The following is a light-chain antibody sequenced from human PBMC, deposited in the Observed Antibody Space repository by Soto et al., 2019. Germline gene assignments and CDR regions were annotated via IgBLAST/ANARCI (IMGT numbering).Light chain of an antibody. CDR1: SSDVGGYIY. Sequence: QSVLTQPASVSGSPGQSITISCTGTSSDVGGYIYVSWYQQHPGKAPKLMIYDVTSRPSGVSYRFSGSKSGNTASLTISGLQAEDEADYYCSSYTTSSSYVFXTGTKVNVL. V-gene: IGLV2-14*01. CDR3: SSYTTSSSYV. CDR2: DVT. J-gene: IGLJ1*01.